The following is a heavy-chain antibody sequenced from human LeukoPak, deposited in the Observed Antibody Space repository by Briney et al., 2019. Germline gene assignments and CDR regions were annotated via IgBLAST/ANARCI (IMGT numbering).Heavy chain of an antibody. J-gene: IGHJ4*02. CDR3: PGILDSAWGELGY. D-gene: IGHD6-19*01. V-gene: IGHV3-30*02. CDR1: GFSFSSYG. Sequence: GGSLRLSCAGSGFSFSSYGMHWVRQAPGKGLEWMAFIRSDGSNKYYADSVKGRFTISRDNSKNTLYLQMNSLRAEDTAAYYCPGILDSAWGELGYWGQGTLVTVSS. CDR2: IRSDGSNK.